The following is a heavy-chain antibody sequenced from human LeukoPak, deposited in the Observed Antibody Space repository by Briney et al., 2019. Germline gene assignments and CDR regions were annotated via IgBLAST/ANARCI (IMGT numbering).Heavy chain of an antibody. D-gene: IGHD3-22*01. CDR3: AHTYSSGYSLYFDY. V-gene: IGHV2-5*02. Sequence: SGPTLVKPTPTLTLTCTFSGFSLSTSGVGVGWIRQPPEKALEWLSLIYWDDDKRYSPSLKSRLTTTKDTSKNQVVLTMTNMDPVDTATYYCAHTYSSGYSLYFDYWGQGTLVTVSS. J-gene: IGHJ4*02. CDR2: IYWDDDK. CDR1: GFSLSTSGVG.